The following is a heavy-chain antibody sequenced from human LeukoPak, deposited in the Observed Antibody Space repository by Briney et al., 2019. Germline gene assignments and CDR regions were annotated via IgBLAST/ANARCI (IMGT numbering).Heavy chain of an antibody. CDR2: IYYSGST. Sequence: PSETLSLTCTVSGASVSSGGYYWSWLRQPPGKGLEWIGYIYYSGSTNYNPSLKSRVTISVDTSKNQFSLKLSSVTAADTAVYYCARGRYFDYWGQGTLVTVSS. CDR1: GASVSSGGYY. J-gene: IGHJ4*02. V-gene: IGHV4-61*08. CDR3: ARGRYFDY.